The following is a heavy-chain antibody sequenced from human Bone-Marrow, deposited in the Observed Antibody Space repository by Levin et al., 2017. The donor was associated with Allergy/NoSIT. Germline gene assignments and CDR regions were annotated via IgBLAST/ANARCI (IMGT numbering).Heavy chain of an antibody. J-gene: IGHJ4*02. CDR1: GFIFSNYA. Sequence: GGSLRLSCAASGFIFSNYAMNWVRQAPGKGLEWVSQISGSGGNTHYADAVKGRFTFSRDNSKNTLYLQMNSLRAEDTAVYYCAGYDTSAYHSPFDYWGQGTLVTVSS. V-gene: IGHV3-23*01. CDR2: ISGSGGNT. CDR3: AGYDTSAYHSPFDY. D-gene: IGHD3-22*01.